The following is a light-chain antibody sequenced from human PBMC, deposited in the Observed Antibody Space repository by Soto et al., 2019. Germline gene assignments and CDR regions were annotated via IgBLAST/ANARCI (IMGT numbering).Light chain of an antibody. CDR3: QQYNSYSGYT. V-gene: IGKV1-13*02. CDR1: QGISSA. Sequence: AIPLTQSPSSLSASVGDRVTITCRASQGISSAVAWYQQKPGKPPKLLMYDASSLESGVPPRFSGSGSGTDFTLSISSLQPEDFATYYCQQYNSYSGYTFGQGTKLEIK. J-gene: IGKJ2*01. CDR2: DAS.